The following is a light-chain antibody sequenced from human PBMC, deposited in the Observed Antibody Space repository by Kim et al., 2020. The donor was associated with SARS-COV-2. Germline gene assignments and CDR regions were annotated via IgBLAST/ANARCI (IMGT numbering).Light chain of an antibody. V-gene: IGKV3-15*01. CDR2: GAS. J-gene: IGKJ2*01. CDR1: QSISYN. CDR3: QQYSSWPPYT. Sequence: GSPGERAALSCRASQSISYNLAWYQQTPGQPPRLLIYGASTRATAIPARFSGSGSGTEFTLTISSLQSEDFATYYCQQYSSWPPYTFGQGTKLEI.